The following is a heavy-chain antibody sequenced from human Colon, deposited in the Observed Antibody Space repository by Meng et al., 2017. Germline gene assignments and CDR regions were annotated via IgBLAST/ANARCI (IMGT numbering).Heavy chain of an antibody. CDR3: ADSEWYGAFEM. CDR1: GFTLSSYA. V-gene: IGHV3-23*01. D-gene: IGHD6-19*01. Sequence: GESLRLSCAGSGFTLSSYAMCWVRQAPGKGLEWVSVTSGSGNSMYYADSVKGRFTISRDNSKNTLFLQMDSLRAEDTAIYYCADSEWYGAFEMWGQGTMVTVSS. CDR2: TSGSGNSM. J-gene: IGHJ3*02.